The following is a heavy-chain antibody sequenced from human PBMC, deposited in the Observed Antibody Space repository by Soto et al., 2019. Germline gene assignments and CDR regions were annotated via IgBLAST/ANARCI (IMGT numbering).Heavy chain of an antibody. D-gene: IGHD3-3*01. CDR2: IIPIFGTA. J-gene: IGHJ6*02. CDR1: GGTFSSYA. Sequence: QVQLVQSGAEVKKPGSSVKVSCKASGGTFSSYAISWVRQAPGKGLEWMGGIIPIFGTAKYAQKFQGRFTITSDESTSTSYIELSSLRAEDTAVYYCSRDKSNYYDFWSGRHVMDVWGQGTTVTVSS. CDR3: SRDKSNYYDFWSGRHVMDV. V-gene: IGHV1-69*01.